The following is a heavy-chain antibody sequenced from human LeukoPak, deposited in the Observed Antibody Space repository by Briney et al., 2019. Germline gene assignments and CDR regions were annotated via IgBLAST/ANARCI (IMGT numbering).Heavy chain of an antibody. CDR2: VSSSGSTI. J-gene: IGHJ4*03. V-gene: IGHV3-11*01. Sequence: PGGSLRLSCAASGFTFSDYYMSWIRQAPGKGPEWVSYVSSSGSTIYYADSVKGRFTISRDNAKNSLYLQMNSLRAEDTAVYYCARSGRYSSGWYWSFDYWGQGTTVTVSS. CDR1: GFTFSDYY. D-gene: IGHD6-19*01. CDR3: ARSGRYSSGWYWSFDY.